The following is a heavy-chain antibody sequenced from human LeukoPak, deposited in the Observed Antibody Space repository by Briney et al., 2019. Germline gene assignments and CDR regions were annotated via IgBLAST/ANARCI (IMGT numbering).Heavy chain of an antibody. D-gene: IGHD2-15*01. V-gene: IGHV1-8*01. CDR3: ARRLGYCSDGSCYSLNY. CDR2: MNPNSGNT. CDR1: GYTFTSYD. Sequence: ASVKVSCKASGYTFTSYDINWVRQATGQGLEWMGWMNPNSGNTGYAQKFQGRVAVTRNSSISTAYMELSSLRSEDTAVYYCARRLGYCSDGSCYSLNYWGQGTLVTVSS. J-gene: IGHJ4*02.